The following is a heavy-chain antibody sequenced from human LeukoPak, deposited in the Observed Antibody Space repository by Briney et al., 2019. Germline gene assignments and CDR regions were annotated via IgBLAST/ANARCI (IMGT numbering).Heavy chain of an antibody. CDR1: GIIFSDDY. D-gene: IGHD3-10*01. V-gene: IGHV3-72*01. J-gene: IGHJ4*02. Sequence: SGGSLRLSCAASGIIFSDDYINWVRQAPGKGLEWIGRSRDKANSYPTEYAASVKDRFIISRDDATKSVYLQMNSLRVEDTAVYYCARELHALRFGGAFDYWGQGTPVTVSS. CDR3: ARELHALRFGGAFDY. CDR2: SRDKANSYPT.